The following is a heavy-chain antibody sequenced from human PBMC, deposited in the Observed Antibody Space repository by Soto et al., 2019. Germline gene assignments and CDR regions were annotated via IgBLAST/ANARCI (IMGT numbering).Heavy chain of an antibody. CDR3: ARLGYSYGCFDY. D-gene: IGHD5-18*01. J-gene: IGHJ4*02. Sequence: GESLKISCKGSGNSIASTWIGWVRQMPGKGLEWMAIIHPGDSDIRYSPSFQGQVTISADKSINTTYLQWSSLKASDTAMFYCARLGYSYGCFDYWGQGTQVTVSS. CDR2: IHPGDSDI. V-gene: IGHV5-51*01. CDR1: GNSIASTW.